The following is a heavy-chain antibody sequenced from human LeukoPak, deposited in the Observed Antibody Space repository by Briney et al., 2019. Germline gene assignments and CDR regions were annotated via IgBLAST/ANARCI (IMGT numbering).Heavy chain of an antibody. Sequence: GGSLRLSCAASGFTISSNYLSWVRQAPGKGLVWISALHSGGHTFYADSVRGRFTISRDISKNTLYLQMNDLGAEDTALYYCVRGLSGVSSWYFDLWGRGTLVTVSS. J-gene: IGHJ2*01. CDR1: GFTISSNY. CDR2: LHSGGHT. D-gene: IGHD7-27*01. CDR3: VRGLSGVSSWYFDL. V-gene: IGHV3-53*01.